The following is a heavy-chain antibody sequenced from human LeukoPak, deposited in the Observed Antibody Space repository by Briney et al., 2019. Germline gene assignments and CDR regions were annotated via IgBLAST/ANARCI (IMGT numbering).Heavy chain of an antibody. CDR3: ARSRFGGTNWFDP. J-gene: IGHJ5*02. CDR1: GGSISSYY. V-gene: IGHV4-59*01. CDR2: IYYSGST. D-gene: IGHD3-10*01. Sequence: PSETLSLTCTASGGSISSYYWSWIRQPPGKGLEWIGYIYYSGSTNYNPSLKSRVTISVDTSKNQFSLKLSSVTAADTAVYYCARSRFGGTNWFDPWGQGTLVTVSS.